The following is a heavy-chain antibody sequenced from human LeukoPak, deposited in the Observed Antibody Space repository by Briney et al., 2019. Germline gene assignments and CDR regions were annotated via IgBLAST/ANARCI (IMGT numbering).Heavy chain of an antibody. D-gene: IGHD3-9*01. V-gene: IGHV1-2*02. J-gene: IGHJ4*02. CDR3: ATRRPILRYFDWTPLDY. CDR1: GYTFTSYG. CDR2: INPNSGGT. Sequence: ASVKVSCKASGYTFTSYGISWVRQAPGQGLEWMGWINPNSGGTNYAQKFQGRVTMTRDTSISTAYMELSRLRSDDTAVYYCATRRPILRYFDWTPLDYWGQGTLVTVSS.